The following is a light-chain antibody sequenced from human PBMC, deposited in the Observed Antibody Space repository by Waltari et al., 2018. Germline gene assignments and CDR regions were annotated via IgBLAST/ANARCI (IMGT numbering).Light chain of an antibody. CDR1: QSVGTW. Sequence: DILMTQSPSTLSASVGDRVTISCRASQSVGTWLAWYQQKPGKAPKLLIYMASTLESGVPSRFSGSGSGTEFTLTISSLQPDDFATYSCQQYSSFSTFGQGTKL. CDR2: MAS. J-gene: IGKJ2*01. CDR3: QQYSSFST. V-gene: IGKV1-5*03.